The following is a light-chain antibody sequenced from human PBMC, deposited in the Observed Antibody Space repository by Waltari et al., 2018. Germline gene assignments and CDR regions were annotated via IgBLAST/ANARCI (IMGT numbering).Light chain of an antibody. CDR2: DAS. CDR3: QQRSNWPPS. CDR1: QSVSSY. Sequence: EIVLTQSPATLSLSPGARATLSCRASQSVSSYLAWYQQKPGQAPRLLIYDASNRATGIPARFSGSGSGTDFTLTISSLEPEDFAVYYCQQRSNWPPSFGQGTKLEIK. J-gene: IGKJ2*01. V-gene: IGKV3-11*01.